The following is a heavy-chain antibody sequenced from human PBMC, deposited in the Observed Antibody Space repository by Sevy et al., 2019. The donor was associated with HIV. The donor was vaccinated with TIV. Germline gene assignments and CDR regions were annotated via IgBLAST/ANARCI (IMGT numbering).Heavy chain of an antibody. Sequence: GGSLRLSCAASGFTVSSNYMSWVRQAPGKGLEWVSVIYSGGSTYYAESVKGRFTISRDNSKNTLYLQMNSLRAEDTAVYYCARGMATTNDAFDIWGQGTMVTVSS. V-gene: IGHV3-53*01. D-gene: IGHD1-1*01. J-gene: IGHJ3*02. CDR1: GFTVSSNY. CDR3: ARGMATTNDAFDI. CDR2: IYSGGST.